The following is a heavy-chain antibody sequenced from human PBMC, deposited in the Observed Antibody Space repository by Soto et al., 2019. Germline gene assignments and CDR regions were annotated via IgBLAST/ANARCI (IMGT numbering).Heavy chain of an antibody. CDR1: AFTFSIYG. D-gene: IGHD3-3*01. CDR2: IPDDVSNK. V-gene: IGHV3-30*18. Sequence: GGSLRLRCPASAFTFSIYGRDCVRQAPGKRLEWVAVIPDDVSNKYYADSVKGRFTISRDNSKNTLYLQMNSLRAEDTAVYYCAKASWYDFWSAFDPWGQGTLVTVSS. CDR3: AKASWYDFWSAFDP. J-gene: IGHJ5*02.